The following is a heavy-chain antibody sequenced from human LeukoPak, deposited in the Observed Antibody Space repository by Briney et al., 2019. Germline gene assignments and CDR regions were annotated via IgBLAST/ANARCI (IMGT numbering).Heavy chain of an antibody. V-gene: IGHV4-34*01. CDR2: IYHSGST. CDR1: GGSFSGYY. CDR3: ARGMWFDTLFSAFDV. D-gene: IGHD3-10*01. J-gene: IGHJ3*01. Sequence: PSETLSLTCAVYGGSFSGYYWSWIRQPPGKGLEWIGEIYHSGSTNYNPSVEGRVTISIDKSRNHFSLMLTSVTAADTALYYCARGMWFDTLFSAFDVWGQGTMVSVSS.